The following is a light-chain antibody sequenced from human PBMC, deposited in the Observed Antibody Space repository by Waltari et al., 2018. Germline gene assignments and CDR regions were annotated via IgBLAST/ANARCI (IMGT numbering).Light chain of an antibody. V-gene: IGKV1-5*03. CDR3: QQYTSYGRYT. Sequence: DIHMTQSPSTLSASVGDRVTITCRASQSSYNSLAWYQQKPGKAPNLLIYKASSLESGVPSRFSGSGSGTELTLTISSLQPDDFATYYCQQYTSYGRYTFGQGTKLEIK. J-gene: IGKJ2*01. CDR2: KAS. CDR1: QSSYNS.